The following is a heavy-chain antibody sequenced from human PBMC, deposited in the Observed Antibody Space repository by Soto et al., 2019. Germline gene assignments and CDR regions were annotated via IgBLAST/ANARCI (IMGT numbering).Heavy chain of an antibody. CDR1: GFTFSTYS. Sequence: GGSLRLSCAASGFTFSTYSMNWVRQAPGKGLEWISYITKSSKTIYYADSVKGRFTISRDNAKNSLYLQMNSLRAEDTAVYYCTRDHGYGYGMDVWGQGTSVTVSS. V-gene: IGHV3-48*01. CDR2: ITKSSKTI. J-gene: IGHJ6*02. CDR3: TRDHGYGYGMDV. D-gene: IGHD5-12*01.